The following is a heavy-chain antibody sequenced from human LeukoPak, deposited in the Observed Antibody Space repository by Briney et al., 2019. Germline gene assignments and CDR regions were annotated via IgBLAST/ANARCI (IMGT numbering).Heavy chain of an antibody. CDR1: GYTFTSYY. D-gene: IGHD1-26*01. Sequence: ASVNVSCKASGYTFTSYYMHWVRQAPGQSLEWMGWINPSNGITKYTQKYQGRVTMTRDTSISTAYMDLSSLRSDDTAVYYCARNDLGAETHSIDYWGQGTLVTVSS. J-gene: IGHJ4*02. CDR3: ARNDLGAETHSIDY. CDR2: INPSNGIT. V-gene: IGHV1-2*02.